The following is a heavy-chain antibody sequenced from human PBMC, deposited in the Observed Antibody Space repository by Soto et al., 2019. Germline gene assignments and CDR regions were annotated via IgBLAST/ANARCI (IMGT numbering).Heavy chain of an antibody. CDR1: GFTFDDYA. CDR3: AKDRELWFGELFGTYFDY. CDR2: ISWNSGSI. V-gene: IGHV3-9*01. J-gene: IGHJ4*02. D-gene: IGHD3-10*01. Sequence: EVQLVESGGGLVQPGRSLRLSCAASGFTFDDYAMHWVRQAPGKGLEWVSGISWNSGSIGYADSVKGRFTISRDNAKNSLYLQMNSLRAEDTALYYCAKDRELWFGELFGTYFDYWGLGTLVTVSS.